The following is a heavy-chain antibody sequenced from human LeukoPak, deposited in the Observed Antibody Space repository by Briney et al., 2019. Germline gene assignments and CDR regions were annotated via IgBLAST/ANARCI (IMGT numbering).Heavy chain of an antibody. J-gene: IGHJ5*02. Sequence: GESLKISYKGSGYSFTTYWIAWVRQMPGKGLEWMGIIYPGDSDTRYSPSFQGQVSISVGKSISTAYLQWSSLKASDTAMYYRARTPDSSGKNWFDPWGQGTLVTVSS. CDR2: IYPGDSDT. D-gene: IGHD3-22*01. V-gene: IGHV5-51*01. CDR3: ARTPDSSGKNWFDP. CDR1: GYSFTTYW.